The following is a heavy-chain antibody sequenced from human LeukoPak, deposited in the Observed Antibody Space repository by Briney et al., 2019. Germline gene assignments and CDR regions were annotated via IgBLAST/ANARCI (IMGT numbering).Heavy chain of an antibody. CDR2: IYYSGST. CDR1: GGSISSSRYY. CDR3: ARHRSGWLQSSFDY. Sequence: SETLSLTCTVSGGSISSSRYYWGWIRQPPGKGLEWIGSIYYSGSTYYNPSLKSRDTISVDTSKNQFSLKLSSVTAADTAVYYCARHRSGWLQSSFDYWGQGTLVTVSS. D-gene: IGHD5-24*01. J-gene: IGHJ4*02. V-gene: IGHV4-39*01.